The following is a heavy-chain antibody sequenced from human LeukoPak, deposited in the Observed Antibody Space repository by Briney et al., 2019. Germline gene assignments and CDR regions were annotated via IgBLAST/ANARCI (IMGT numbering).Heavy chain of an antibody. Sequence: ASETLSLTCAVSGYSISSGYYWGWIRQPPGKGLEWIGSIYHSGSTYYNPSLKSRVTISVDTSKNQFSLKLSSVTAADTAVYYCARLLGNYDFWSGYYSNWFDPWGQGTLVTVSS. V-gene: IGHV4-38-2*01. CDR3: ARLLGNYDFWSGYYSNWFDP. D-gene: IGHD3-3*01. J-gene: IGHJ5*02. CDR1: GYSISSGYY. CDR2: IYHSGST.